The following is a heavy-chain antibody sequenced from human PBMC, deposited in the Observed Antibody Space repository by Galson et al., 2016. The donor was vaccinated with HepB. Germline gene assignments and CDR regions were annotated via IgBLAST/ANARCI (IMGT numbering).Heavy chain of an antibody. Sequence: TLSLTCTVSGGSISSGPYYWTWIRQHPGKGLEWIGHIYYSGSTYYNPSLKSRGTISADTSNNQFSLQLRSVTAADTAVYYCARVDGVLPAAMRWFDPWGQGTLVTVSS. D-gene: IGHD2-2*01. CDR1: GGSISSGPYY. J-gene: IGHJ5*02. V-gene: IGHV4-31*03. CDR2: IYYSGST. CDR3: ARVDGVLPAAMRWFDP.